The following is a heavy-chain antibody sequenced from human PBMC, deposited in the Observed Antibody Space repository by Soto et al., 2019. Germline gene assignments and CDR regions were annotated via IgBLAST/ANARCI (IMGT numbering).Heavy chain of an antibody. V-gene: IGHV3-15*01. Sequence: GGSLRLSCAASGFTFSNAWMSWVRQAPGKGLEWVGRIKSKTDGGTTDYAAPVKGRFTISRDDSKNTLYLQRNSLKTEDTALYYCTQTTTAMTYYYDSSGPQGYFDYWGQGTLVTVSS. D-gene: IGHD3-22*01. CDR1: GFTFSNAW. CDR2: IKSKTDGGTT. J-gene: IGHJ4*02. CDR3: TQTTTAMTYYYDSSGPQGYFDY.